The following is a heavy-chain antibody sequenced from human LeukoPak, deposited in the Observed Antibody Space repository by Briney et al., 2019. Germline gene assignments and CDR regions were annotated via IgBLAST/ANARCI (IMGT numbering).Heavy chain of an antibody. CDR2: ISAYNLNT. J-gene: IGHJ3*02. D-gene: IGHD3-22*01. Sequence: ASVKVSCKASGYTFNGYAITWVRQAPGQGLEWMGWISAYNLNTNYAQNLQGRVTMTRNTSISTAYMELSSLRSEDTAVYYCARASYYDSSGYLGELDAFDIWGQGTMVTVSS. V-gene: IGHV1-18*01. CDR1: GYTFNGYA. CDR3: ARASYYDSSGYLGELDAFDI.